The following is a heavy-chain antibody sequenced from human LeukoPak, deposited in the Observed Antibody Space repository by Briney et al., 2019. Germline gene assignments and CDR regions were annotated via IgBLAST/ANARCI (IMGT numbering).Heavy chain of an antibody. D-gene: IGHD3-3*01. J-gene: IGHJ4*02. CDR1: GYTFTSYD. Sequence: ASVKVSCKASGYTFTSYDINWVRQATGQGLEWMGLMNPNSGNTGYAQKFQGRVTITRNTSISTAYMELSSLRSGDTAVYYCAIGVVIMYYCDYWGQGTLVTVSS. CDR2: MNPNSGNT. V-gene: IGHV1-8*03. CDR3: AIGVVIMYYCDY.